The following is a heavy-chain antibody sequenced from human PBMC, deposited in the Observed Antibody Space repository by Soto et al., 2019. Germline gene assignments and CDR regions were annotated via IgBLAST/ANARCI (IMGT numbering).Heavy chain of an antibody. Sequence: QITLKESGPTLVKPTQTLTLTCTFSGFSLSTSGVGVGWIRQPPGKALEWLALIYWDDDKRYSPSLTCRLTITKDTSKNQVVLTMTNIDPVDTATYYCAHVLVVVANYGMDVWGQGTTVTVSS. CDR1: GFSLSTSGVG. J-gene: IGHJ6*02. CDR2: IYWDDDK. CDR3: AHVLVVVANYGMDV. V-gene: IGHV2-5*02. D-gene: IGHD2-15*01.